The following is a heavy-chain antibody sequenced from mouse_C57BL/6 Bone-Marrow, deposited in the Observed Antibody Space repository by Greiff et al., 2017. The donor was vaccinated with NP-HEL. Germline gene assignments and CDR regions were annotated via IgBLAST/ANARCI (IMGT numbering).Heavy chain of an antibody. V-gene: IGHV1-62-2*01. D-gene: IGHD2-4*01. J-gene: IGHJ3*01. CDR2: FYPGSGSI. Sequence: QVQLQQSGAELVKPGASVKLSCKASGYTFTEYTIHWVKQRSGQGLEWIGWFYPGSGSIKYNEKFKDKATLTADKSSSTVYMELSRLTSEDSAVYFCARHEEGGYDYDVDWFAYWGQGTLVTVSA. CDR1: GYTFTEYT. CDR3: ARHEEGGYDYDVDWFAY.